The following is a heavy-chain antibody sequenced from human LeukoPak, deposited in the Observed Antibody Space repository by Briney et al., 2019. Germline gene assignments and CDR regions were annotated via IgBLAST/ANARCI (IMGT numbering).Heavy chain of an antibody. V-gene: IGHV3-23*01. D-gene: IGHD3-22*01. CDR3: AKAPTYDSSGYFLYYYGMDV. J-gene: IGHJ6*02. Sequence: GGSLRLSCAASGFTFSNYAMSWVRQAPGKGLEWVSAISGSGGSTYYADSVKGRFTISRDNSKNTLYLQMNSLRAEDTAVYYCAKAPTYDSSGYFLYYYGMDVWGQGTTVTVSS. CDR2: ISGSGGST. CDR1: GFTFSNYA.